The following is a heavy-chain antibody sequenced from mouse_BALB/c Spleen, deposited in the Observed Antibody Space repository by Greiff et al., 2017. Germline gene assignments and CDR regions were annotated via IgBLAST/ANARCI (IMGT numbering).Heavy chain of an antibody. D-gene: IGHD1-2*01. CDR2: ISSGGST. CDR1: GFTFSSYA. Sequence: EVKLMESGGGLVKPGGSLKLSCAASGFTFSSYAMSWVRQTPEKRLEWVASISSGGSTYYPDSVKGRFTISRDNARNILYLQMSSLRSEDTAMYYFARLITTVEDYWGQGTTLTVSS. CDR3: ARLITTVEDY. J-gene: IGHJ2*01. V-gene: IGHV5-6-5*01.